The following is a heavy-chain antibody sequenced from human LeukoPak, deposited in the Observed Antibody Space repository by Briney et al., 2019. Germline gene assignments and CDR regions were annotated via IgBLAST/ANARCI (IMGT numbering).Heavy chain of an antibody. CDR1: GFTFSSYG. CDR3: AKDQFSIYGSGSYYYYYYGMDV. Sequence: GRSLRLSCAASGFTFSSYGMHWVRQAPGKGLEWVAVISYDGSNKYYVDSVKGRFTISRDNSKNTLYLQMNSLRAEDTAVYYCAKDQFSIYGSGSYYYYYYGMDVWGQGTTVTVSS. CDR2: ISYDGSNK. J-gene: IGHJ6*02. D-gene: IGHD3-10*01. V-gene: IGHV3-30*18.